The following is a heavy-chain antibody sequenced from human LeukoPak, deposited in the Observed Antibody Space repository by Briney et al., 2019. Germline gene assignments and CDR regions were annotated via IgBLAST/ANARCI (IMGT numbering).Heavy chain of an antibody. D-gene: IGHD3-10*01. Sequence: GGSLRLSCAASGFTVSGNYMSWVRQAPGKGLEWVAFIRYDGSNKYYADSVKGRFTISRDNSKNTLYLQMNSLRAEDTAVYYCARDYTRNYYGSGSLVYWGQGTLVTVSS. CDR1: GFTVSGNY. V-gene: IGHV3-30*02. J-gene: IGHJ4*02. CDR3: ARDYTRNYYGSGSLVY. CDR2: IRYDGSNK.